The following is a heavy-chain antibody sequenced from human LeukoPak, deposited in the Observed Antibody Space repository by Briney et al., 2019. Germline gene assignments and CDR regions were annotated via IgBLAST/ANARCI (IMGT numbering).Heavy chain of an antibody. V-gene: IGHV1-2*02. D-gene: IGHD2-2*01. CDR3: ARESTSLRSWFDP. J-gene: IGHJ5*02. CDR2: FNPNSGGT. Sequence: GASVKVSCKASGYTFTGYYMHWVRQAPGQGLEWMGWFNPNSGGTNYAQKFQGRVTMTRDTSISTAYMELSRLRSDDTAVYYCARESTSLRSWFDPWGQGTLVTVSS. CDR1: GYTFTGYY.